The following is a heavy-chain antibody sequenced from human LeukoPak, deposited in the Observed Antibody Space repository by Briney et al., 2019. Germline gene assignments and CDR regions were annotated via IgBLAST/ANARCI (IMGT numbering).Heavy chain of an antibody. CDR1: GGSISSGSYY. D-gene: IGHD5-18*01. V-gene: IGHV4-61*02. CDR3: ARAGGTAMPGYFDY. Sequence: SQTLSLTCTVSGGSISSGSYYWSWIRQPAGKGLEWIGRIYTSGSTNYNPSLKSRVTISVDTSKNQFSLKLSSVTAADTAVYYCARAGGTAMPGYFDYWGQGTLVTVSS. J-gene: IGHJ4*02. CDR2: IYTSGST.